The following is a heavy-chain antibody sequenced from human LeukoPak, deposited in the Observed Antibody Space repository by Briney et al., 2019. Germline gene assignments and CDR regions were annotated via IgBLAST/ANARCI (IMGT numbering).Heavy chain of an antibody. CDR2: IYPRDGST. Sequence: GASVKVSCKASGYTFTSNYIHWVRQAPGQGLEWMGMIYPRDGSTSYAQKVQGRVTVTRDTSTSTVHMEPSGLRSEDTAVYYCARDQEGFDYWGQGTLVTVSS. V-gene: IGHV1-46*01. CDR1: GYTFTSNY. CDR3: ARDQEGFDY. J-gene: IGHJ4*02.